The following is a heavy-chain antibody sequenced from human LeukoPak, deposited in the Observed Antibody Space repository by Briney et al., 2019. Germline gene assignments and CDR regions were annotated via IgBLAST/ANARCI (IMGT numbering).Heavy chain of an antibody. CDR3: ARDSSAMFDY. D-gene: IGHD2-2*01. CDR1: GDNVSSNSAA. Sequence: SQTLSLTCAISGDNVSSNSAAWHWIRQSPSRGLEWLGRAYFRSKWYNDYAISVKSRITINPDTSKNQFSLQLNSVTPEDTAVYYCARDSSAMFDYWGQGTLVTVSS. J-gene: IGHJ4*02. V-gene: IGHV6-1*01. CDR2: AYFRSKWYN.